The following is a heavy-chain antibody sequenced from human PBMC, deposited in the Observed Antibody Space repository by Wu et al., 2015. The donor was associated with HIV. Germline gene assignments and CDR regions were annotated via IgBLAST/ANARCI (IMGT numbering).Heavy chain of an antibody. CDR1: GGTFNKYA. J-gene: IGHJ6*02. CDR2: IIPIFGST. D-gene: IGHD2-2*01. V-gene: IGHV1-69*05. CDR3: AGGLLGTERRTSGYDYYYGMDV. Sequence: QVQLVQSGAEVKKPGSSVKVSCKTSGGTFNKYAFSWVRQAPGQGLEWMGGIIPIFGSTNYPQRFQGRVTITTHESTSTVYMELSGLTSEDTAVYYCAGGLLGTERRTSGYDYYYGMDVWGQGTTVTVSS.